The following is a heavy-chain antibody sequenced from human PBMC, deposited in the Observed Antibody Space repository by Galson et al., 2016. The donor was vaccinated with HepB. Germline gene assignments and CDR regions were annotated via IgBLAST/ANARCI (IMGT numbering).Heavy chain of an antibody. V-gene: IGHV2-5*02. J-gene: IGHJ6*02. CDR1: GFSLSTSGVG. CDR3: AHGYSSSSENYYYYGMDV. D-gene: IGHD6-13*01. Sequence: PALVKPTQTLTLTCTFSGFSLSTSGVGVGWIRQPPGKALEWLALIYWDDDKRYSPSLKSRLTITKDTPKNQVVLTMTNMDPVDTATYYCAHGYSSSSENYYYYGMDVWGQGTTVTVSS. CDR2: IYWDDDK.